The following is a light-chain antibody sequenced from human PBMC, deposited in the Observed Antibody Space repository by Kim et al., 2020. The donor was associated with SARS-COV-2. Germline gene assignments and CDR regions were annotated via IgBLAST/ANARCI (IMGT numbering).Light chain of an antibody. CDR1: QSISSY. V-gene: IGKV1-39*01. CDR2: AAS. Sequence: ASVGDRVSLTWRASQSISSYLNWSQQKPGHAPMLLFYAASSLQSGVPSRFRVSGSGTDFTLTLSSRRPEDFATYFCLQSYSTPRTFGQGTKVDIK. CDR3: LQSYSTPRT. J-gene: IGKJ1*01.